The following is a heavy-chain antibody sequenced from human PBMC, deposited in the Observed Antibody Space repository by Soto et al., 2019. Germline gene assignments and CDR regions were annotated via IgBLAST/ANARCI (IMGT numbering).Heavy chain of an antibody. V-gene: IGHV3-23*01. Sequence: EVQLLESGGGLVQPGGSLRLSCAASGITFSSYAMSWVRQAPGKGLEWVSAISGSGGSTYYADSVKGRFTISRDNSKNTLYLQMKSLRAEDTAVYYCAKHYGDYVGFDYWGQGTLVTVSS. CDR3: AKHYGDYVGFDY. J-gene: IGHJ4*02. CDR1: GITFSSYA. D-gene: IGHD4-17*01. CDR2: ISGSGGST.